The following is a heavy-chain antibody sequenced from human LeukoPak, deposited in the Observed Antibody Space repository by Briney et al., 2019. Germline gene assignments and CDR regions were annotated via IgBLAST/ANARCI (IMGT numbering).Heavy chain of an antibody. D-gene: IGHD6-25*01. CDR3: ARVSGWINDY. J-gene: IGHJ4*02. CDR2: IKQDAIEK. CDR1: GFTFSNYW. Sequence: GGSLRLSCTASGFTFSNYWMTWVRQAPGKGLEWVANIKQDAIEKYYVDSVKGRFTISRDNAKNSLYLQMNSLRAEDTAVYYCARVSGWINDYWGQGTLVTVSS. V-gene: IGHV3-7*03.